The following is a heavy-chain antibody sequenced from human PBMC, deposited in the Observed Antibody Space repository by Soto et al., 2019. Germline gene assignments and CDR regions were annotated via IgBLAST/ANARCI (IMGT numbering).Heavy chain of an antibody. V-gene: IGHV4-34*01. CDR3: ARGRRGLPYYDFWSGYYSSKAFDI. J-gene: IGHJ3*02. CDR1: GGSISSYY. CDR2: INHSGST. Sequence: SETLSLTCTVSGGSISSYYWSWIRQPPGKGLEWIGEINHSGSTNYNPSLKSRVTISVDTSKNQFSLKLSSVTAADTAVYYCARGRRGLPYYDFWSGYYSSKAFDIWGQGTMVTVSS. D-gene: IGHD3-3*01.